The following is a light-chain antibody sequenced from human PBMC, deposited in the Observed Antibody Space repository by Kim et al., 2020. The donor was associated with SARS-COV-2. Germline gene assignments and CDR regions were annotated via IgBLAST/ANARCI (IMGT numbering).Light chain of an antibody. CDR1: QSIGIY. CDR2: AAA. J-gene: IGKJ1*01. Sequence: DIQMTQSPSSLSASVGDRVTMTCRARQSIGIYLNWYQQKPGKAPKLLIYAAASLQSGVPSRFSGSGSGTDFTLSISSLQPEDFATYYCQQSYTAPRTFGQGTKVEIK. CDR3: QQSYTAPRT. V-gene: IGKV1-39*01.